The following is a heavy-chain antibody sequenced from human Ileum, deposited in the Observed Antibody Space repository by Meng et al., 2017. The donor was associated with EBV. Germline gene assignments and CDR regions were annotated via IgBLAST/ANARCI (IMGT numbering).Heavy chain of an antibody. Sequence: QLQLQESGPGLVQPSETLSLTCTVSAGSFRGYYWSWIRQPPGKGLEWIGTIYSSGSTNYNPSLKSRVSMSVDASQNQFSLSLSSVTAADTAVYYCARDQDFWSGYRARDPWGQGTLVTVS. CDR1: AGSFRGYY. J-gene: IGHJ5*02. CDR3: ARDQDFWSGYRARDP. D-gene: IGHD3-3*01. V-gene: IGHV4-59*01. CDR2: IYSSGST.